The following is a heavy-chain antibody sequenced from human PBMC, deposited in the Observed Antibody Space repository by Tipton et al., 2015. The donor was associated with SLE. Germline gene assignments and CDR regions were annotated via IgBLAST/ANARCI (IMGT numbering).Heavy chain of an antibody. J-gene: IGHJ4*02. CDR3: ATAEYSFGRFDY. D-gene: IGHD3-16*01. Sequence: TLSLTCAVYGGSFSGYYWSWIRQPPGKGLEWIGETNHSGRTNYNPSLKSRVTISVDTSKNQFSLKLSSVTAADTAVYYCATAEYSFGRFDYWGQGTLVTVSS. CDR2: TNHSGRT. V-gene: IGHV4-34*01. CDR1: GGSFSGYY.